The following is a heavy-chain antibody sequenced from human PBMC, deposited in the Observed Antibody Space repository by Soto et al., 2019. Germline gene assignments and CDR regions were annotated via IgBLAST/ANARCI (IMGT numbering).Heavy chain of an antibody. Sequence: SETLSLTCAVSGCSISSGGYSLSWIRQPPGKGLEWIGSIYYSGSTYYNPSLKSRVTISVDTSKNQFSLRLISVTAADTALYYCARRYGWLYFDYWGQGSLVTVSS. CDR2: IYYSGST. CDR1: GCSISSGGYS. J-gene: IGHJ4*02. V-gene: IGHV4-30-2*03. CDR3: ARRYGWLYFDY. D-gene: IGHD6-19*01.